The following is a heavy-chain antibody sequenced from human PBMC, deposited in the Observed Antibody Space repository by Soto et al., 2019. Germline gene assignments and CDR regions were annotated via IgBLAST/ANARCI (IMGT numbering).Heavy chain of an antibody. CDR3: ARGGQNGVVVAATLLFRKNDHYYGMDV. V-gene: IGHV1-69*13. Sequence: SAEATSKACRGAFSSYAISWARQAPRQGLEWMGGIIPIFGTANYAQKFQGRVTITADESTSTAYMELSSLRSEDTAVYYCARGGQNGVVVAATLLFRKNDHYYGMDVWGQGTTVTVSS. J-gene: IGHJ6*02. CDR1: RGAFSSYA. D-gene: IGHD2-15*01. CDR2: IIPIFGTA.